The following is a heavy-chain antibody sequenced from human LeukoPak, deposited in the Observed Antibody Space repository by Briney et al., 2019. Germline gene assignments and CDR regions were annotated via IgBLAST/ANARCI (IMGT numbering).Heavy chain of an antibody. D-gene: IGHD6-13*01. CDR1: GFTFSSYS. CDR2: ISSSSRSYI. J-gene: IGHJ4*02. V-gene: IGHV3-21*04. CDR3: ASSSSSWYQIDY. Sequence: GGSLRLSCEASGFTFSSYSMNGVRQAPGKGLEWASSISSSSRSYIYYADSVKGRFTISRDNAKNSLYLQMNSLRAEDTALYYCASSSSSWYQIDYWGQGTLVTVSS.